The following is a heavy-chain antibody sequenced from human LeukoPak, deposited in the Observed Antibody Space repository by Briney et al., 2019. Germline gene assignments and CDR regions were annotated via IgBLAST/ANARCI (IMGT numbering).Heavy chain of an antibody. CDR1: GYTFTGYY. CDR3: ARDPITIFGENYYYMDV. J-gene: IGHJ6*03. D-gene: IGHD3-3*01. CDR2: INPNSGGT. V-gene: IGHV1-2*02. Sequence: ASVKVSYKASGYTFTGYYMHWVRQAPGQGLEWMGWINPNSGGTNYAQKFQGRVTMTRDTSISTAYMELSRLRSDDTAVYYCARDPITIFGENYYYMDVWGKGTTVTVSS.